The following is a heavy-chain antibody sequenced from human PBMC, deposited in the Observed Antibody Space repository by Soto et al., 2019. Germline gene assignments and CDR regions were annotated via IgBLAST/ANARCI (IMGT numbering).Heavy chain of an antibody. D-gene: IGHD1-26*01. CDR2: IYYSGST. CDR1: GGSISSGGYY. CDR3: ARAWGSGMNDALAI. V-gene: IGHV4-31*03. J-gene: IGHJ3*02. Sequence: LSLTCTVSGGSISSGGYYWSWIRQHPGKGLEWIGYIYYSGSTYYNPSLKSRVTISVDTSKNQFSLKLSSVTAADTAVYYCARAWGSGMNDALAIWGQGTIVPGSS.